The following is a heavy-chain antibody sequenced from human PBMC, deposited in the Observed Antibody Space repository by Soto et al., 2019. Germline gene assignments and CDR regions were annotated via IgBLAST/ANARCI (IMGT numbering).Heavy chain of an antibody. V-gene: IGHV4-61*01. Sequence: PSETLSLTCTVSGGSVSSGSYYWSWIRQPPGKGLEWIGYIYYSGSTNYNPSLKSRVTISVDTSKHQFSLNLSSVTAADTAVYYCARGSIYSYGYVHFDYWGQGTLVTVSS. CDR3: ARGSIYSYGYVHFDY. CDR1: GGSVSSGSYY. J-gene: IGHJ4*02. D-gene: IGHD5-18*01. CDR2: IYYSGST.